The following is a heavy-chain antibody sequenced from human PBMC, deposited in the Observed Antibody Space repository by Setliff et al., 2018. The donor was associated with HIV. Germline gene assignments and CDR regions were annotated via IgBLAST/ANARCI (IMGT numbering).Heavy chain of an antibody. Sequence: SETLSLTCTVSGDSISSSSCYWAWIRQPPGKGLEWIGNIYYSGTTFYNPSLKSRVTVSVDTSKNQFSLRLNSMTAADTAVYYCARRRADYDSSGHYREDFDYWGQGTLVTVSS. V-gene: IGHV4-39*01. J-gene: IGHJ4*02. D-gene: IGHD3-22*01. CDR1: GDSISSSSCY. CDR3: ARRRADYDSSGHYREDFDY. CDR2: IYYSGTT.